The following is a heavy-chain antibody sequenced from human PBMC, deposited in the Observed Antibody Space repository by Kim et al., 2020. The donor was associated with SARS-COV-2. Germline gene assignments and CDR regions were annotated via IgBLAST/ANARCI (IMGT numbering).Heavy chain of an antibody. Sequence: GSTYYNPALKSRVTISVEPSKNQFSLKLSSVTAADTAVYYCARARGAFDYWGQGTLVTVSS. V-gene: IGHV4-31*02. CDR3: ARARGAFDY. CDR2: GST. J-gene: IGHJ4*02.